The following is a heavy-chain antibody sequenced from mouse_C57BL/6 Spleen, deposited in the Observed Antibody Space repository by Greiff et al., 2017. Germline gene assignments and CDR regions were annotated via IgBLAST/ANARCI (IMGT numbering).Heavy chain of an antibody. V-gene: IGHV1-15*01. CDR1: GYTFTDYE. D-gene: IGHD3-2*02. CDR3: TKTAQATRYFDY. J-gene: IGHJ2*01. CDR2: IDPETGGT. Sequence: VQLQESGAELVRPGASVTLSCKASGYTFTDYEMHWVKQTPVHGLEWIGAIDPETGGTAYNQKFKGKAILTADKSSSTAYMELRSLTSEDSAVYYCTKTAQATRYFDYWGQGTTLTVSS.